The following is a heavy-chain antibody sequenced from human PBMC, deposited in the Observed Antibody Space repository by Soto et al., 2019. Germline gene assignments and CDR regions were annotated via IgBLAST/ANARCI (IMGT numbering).Heavy chain of an antibody. Sequence: PGGSLRLSCAASGLSFSGAWMNWVRQAPGKGLEWVGRIRSKTDGGTIDYAAPVKGRFTISRDDSKNTLYLQMNSLKTEDTAVYYCTTAHLPLYDIDYWGQGTLVTVSS. J-gene: IGHJ4*02. CDR3: TTAHLPLYDIDY. CDR1: GLSFSGAW. D-gene: IGHD3-22*01. V-gene: IGHV3-15*07. CDR2: IRSKTDGGTI.